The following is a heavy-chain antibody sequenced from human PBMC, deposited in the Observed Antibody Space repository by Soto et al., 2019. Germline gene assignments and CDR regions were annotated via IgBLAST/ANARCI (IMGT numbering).Heavy chain of an antibody. CDR2: ISGSGDNT. V-gene: IGHV3-23*01. D-gene: IGHD3-22*01. Sequence: EVQLLESGGGLVQPGGSLRLSCAASGFTFSSYVMSWVRQARGKGLEWVSGISGSGDNTYYADSVKGRFTISRDNSKNTLFLQMNSLRAEDTALYFCAKEMGDYYDSSGSWFDPWGQGTLVTVSS. J-gene: IGHJ5*02. CDR1: GFTFSSYV. CDR3: AKEMGDYYDSSGSWFDP.